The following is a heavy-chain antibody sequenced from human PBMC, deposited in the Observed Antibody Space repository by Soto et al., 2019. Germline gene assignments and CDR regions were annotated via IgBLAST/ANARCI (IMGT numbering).Heavy chain of an antibody. CDR2: IKQDGSEK. J-gene: IGHJ6*03. CDR3: ARDLVSSSWYYYYYMDV. CDR1: GFTVSSYW. Sequence: GGSLRLSCAASGFTVSSYWMSWVRQAPGKGLEWVANIKQDGSEKYYVDSVKGRFTISRDNAKNSLYLQMNSLRAEDTAVYYCARDLVSSSWYYYYYMDVWGKGTTVTVSS. D-gene: IGHD6-13*01. V-gene: IGHV3-7*01.